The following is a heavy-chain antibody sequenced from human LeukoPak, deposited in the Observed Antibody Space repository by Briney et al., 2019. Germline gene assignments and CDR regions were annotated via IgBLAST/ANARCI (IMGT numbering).Heavy chain of an antibody. D-gene: IGHD2-2*01. CDR3: ARDSGVVPALGWFDP. V-gene: IGHV4-30-2*01. CDR1: GGSISSGGYY. Sequence: PSETLSLTCTVSGGSISSGGYYWSWIRQPPGKGLEWIGYIYHSGSTYYNPSLKSRVTISVDRSKNQFSLKLSSVTAADTAVYYCARDSGVVPALGWFDPWGQGTLVTVSS. CDR2: IYHSGST. J-gene: IGHJ5*02.